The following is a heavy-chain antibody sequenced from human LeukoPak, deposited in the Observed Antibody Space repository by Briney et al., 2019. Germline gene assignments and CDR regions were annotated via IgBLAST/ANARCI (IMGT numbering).Heavy chain of an antibody. CDR2: IFPSGNT. Sequence: SETLSLTCTVSGGSISNDYWSWIRQPAGKGLEWIGRIFPSGNTNYNPSLRSRITMSVDTAKNQFSLKLTSVTAADTAVYYCARDQGEGNTSGWYWYFDLWGRGTLLTVSS. CDR1: GGSISNDY. D-gene: IGHD6-19*01. CDR3: ARDQGEGNTSGWYWYFDL. V-gene: IGHV4-4*07. J-gene: IGHJ2*01.